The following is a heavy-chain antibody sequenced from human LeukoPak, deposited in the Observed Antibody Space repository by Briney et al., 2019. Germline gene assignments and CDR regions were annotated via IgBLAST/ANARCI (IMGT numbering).Heavy chain of an antibody. J-gene: IGHJ3*02. V-gene: IGHV4-61*02. Sequence: SETLSLTCTVSGDSISSGDYYWSWIRQPAGKGLEWIGRIYTSGSTNYNPSLKSRVTMSVDTSKNQFSLKLSSVTAADTAVYYCARTFDILTGYFGPDAFDIWGQGTMVTVSS. D-gene: IGHD3-9*01. CDR3: ARTFDILTGYFGPDAFDI. CDR2: IYTSGST. CDR1: GDSISSGDYY.